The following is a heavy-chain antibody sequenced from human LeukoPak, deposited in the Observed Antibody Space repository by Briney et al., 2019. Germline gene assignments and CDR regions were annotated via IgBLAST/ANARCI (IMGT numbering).Heavy chain of an antibody. CDR3: ARDLAAAEDY. CDR2: ISYDGSNK. Sequence: GRSLRLSCAASGFTFSSYGMHWVRQAPGKGLEWVAVISYDGSNKYYADSVKGRFTISRDNSKNTLYLQMNGLRAEDTAVYYCARDLAAAEDYWGQGTLVTVSS. CDR1: GFTFSSYG. V-gene: IGHV3-30*03. D-gene: IGHD6-13*01. J-gene: IGHJ4*02.